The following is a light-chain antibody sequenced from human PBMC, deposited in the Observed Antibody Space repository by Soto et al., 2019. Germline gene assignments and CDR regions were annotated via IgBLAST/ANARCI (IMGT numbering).Light chain of an antibody. CDR2: EVT. Sequence: QSVLTQPVSVSGSPGQSITISCTGTSSDLGSYDLVSWYQQHPGKAPKLMVYEVTKRPSGVSNRFSGSKSGNTDSLTISGLQAEDEADYSCSSYAGSGTFYVFGSGTKVTVL. V-gene: IGLV2-23*02. CDR1: SSDLGSYDL. J-gene: IGLJ1*01. CDR3: SSYAGSGTFYV.